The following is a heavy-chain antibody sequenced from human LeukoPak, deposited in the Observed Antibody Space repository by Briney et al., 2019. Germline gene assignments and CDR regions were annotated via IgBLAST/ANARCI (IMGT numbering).Heavy chain of an antibody. CDR2: IGTAGDT. CDR3: AREAAGILRYFDWSSYYFDY. CDR1: GFTFSSYD. D-gene: IGHD3-9*01. Sequence: GGSLRLSCAASGFTFSSYDMHWVRQATGKGLEWVSAIGTAGDTYYPGSVKGRFTISRDNAKNSLYLQMNSLRAEDTAVYYCAREAAGILRYFDWSSYYFDYWGQGTLVTVSS. V-gene: IGHV3-13*01. J-gene: IGHJ4*02.